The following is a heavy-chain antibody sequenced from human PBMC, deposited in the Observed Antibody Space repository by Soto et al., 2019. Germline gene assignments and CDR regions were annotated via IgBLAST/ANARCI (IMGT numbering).Heavy chain of an antibody. CDR1: GFTFSIYA. J-gene: IGHJ6*02. V-gene: IGHV3-23*01. CDR2: ISGSGGRT. CDR3: AKDVVVEAACRSHYYYYGLDV. Sequence: EVQLLESGGGLVQPGGSLRLSCAASGFTFSIYAMTWVRQAPGKGLEWVSVISGSGGRTYYADSVKGRFTVSRDNSKNTLYLQMNSLRAEDTALYYCAKDVVVEAACRSHYYYYGLDVWGPGTTVTVSS. D-gene: IGHD2-2*01.